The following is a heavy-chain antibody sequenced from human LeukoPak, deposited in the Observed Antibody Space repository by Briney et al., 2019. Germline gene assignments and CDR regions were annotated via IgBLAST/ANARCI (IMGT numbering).Heavy chain of an antibody. D-gene: IGHD6-13*01. CDR1: GFTFTSSA. CDR3: AADPXXPLIAAAGTLGLDV. V-gene: IGHV1-58*02. Sequence: GTSVKVSCKASGFTFTSSAMQWVRQARGQRLEWIGWIVVGSGNTNYAQKFQERVTITRDMSTSTAYMELSSLRSEDTAVYYCAADPXXPLIAAAGTLGLDVWGQGTTVTVSS. J-gene: IGHJ6*02. CDR2: IVVGSGNT.